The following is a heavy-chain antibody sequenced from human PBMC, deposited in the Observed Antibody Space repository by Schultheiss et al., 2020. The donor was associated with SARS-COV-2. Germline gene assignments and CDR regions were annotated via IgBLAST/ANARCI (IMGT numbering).Heavy chain of an antibody. CDR2: INPNSGGT. CDR3: ARDERWLQFVYFQH. Sequence: ASVKVSCKASGGTFSSYAISWVRQAPGQGLEWMGRINPNSGGTNYAQKFQGWVTMTRDTSTSTVYMELSSLRSEDTAVYYCARDERWLQFVYFQHWGQGTLVTVSS. D-gene: IGHD5-24*01. J-gene: IGHJ1*01. CDR1: GGTFSSYA. V-gene: IGHV1-2*04.